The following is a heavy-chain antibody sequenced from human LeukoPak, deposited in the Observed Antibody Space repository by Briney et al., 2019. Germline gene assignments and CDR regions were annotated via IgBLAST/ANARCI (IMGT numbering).Heavy chain of an antibody. CDR3: ARDRAWFGLEGAFDI. CDR2: ISYDGSNK. V-gene: IGHV3-30*19. CDR1: GFTFSSNG. D-gene: IGHD3-10*01. Sequence: PGGSLRLSCAASGFTFSSNGMHWVRQAPGKGLEWVAVISYDGSNKYYADSVKGRFTISRDNSKNTLYLQMNSLRAEDTAVYYCARDRAWFGLEGAFDIWGQGTMVTVSS. J-gene: IGHJ3*02.